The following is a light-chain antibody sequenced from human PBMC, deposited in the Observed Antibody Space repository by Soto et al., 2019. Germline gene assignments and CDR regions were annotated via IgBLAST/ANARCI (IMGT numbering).Light chain of an antibody. CDR1: QSVSSSY. J-gene: IGKJ3*01. V-gene: IGKV3-20*01. CDR2: GAS. CDR3: QQYGSSPLFT. Sequence: EIVLTQSPGTLSLSPGERATLSCRASQSVSSSYLAWYQQKPGQAPRLLIYGASSRATGIPDSFSASASGTYSSLTISRLEPEDFAVYYCQQYGSSPLFTFGPGNKVDIK.